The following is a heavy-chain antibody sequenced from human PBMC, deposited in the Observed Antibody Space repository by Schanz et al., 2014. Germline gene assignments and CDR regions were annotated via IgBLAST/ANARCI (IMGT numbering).Heavy chain of an antibody. CDR1: RYTFNTYG. Sequence: QGQLVQSGPEVKEPGASVKVSCEASRYTFNTYGLNWVRQAPGQGLEWMGWISAYTNNTNYAQKVQGRVTMTTDTSTGTAYMAPRSLRSDDTAVYYCARDRRRYCTTASCLHDNWFDPWGQGTLVIVSS. D-gene: IGHD2-8*01. CDR2: ISAYTNNT. V-gene: IGHV1-18*01. J-gene: IGHJ5*02. CDR3: ARDRRRYCTTASCLHDNWFDP.